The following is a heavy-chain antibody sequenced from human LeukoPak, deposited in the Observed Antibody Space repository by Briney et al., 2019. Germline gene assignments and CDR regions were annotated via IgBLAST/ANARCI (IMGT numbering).Heavy chain of an antibody. CDR3: ARISIAAAGDFDY. CDR1: GFTFSRYW. V-gene: IGHV3-7*05. J-gene: IGHJ4*02. D-gene: IGHD6-13*01. CDR2: IKQDGSKT. Sequence: GGSLSLSCVASGFTFSRYWMSWVRQAPGQGLEWVANIKQDGSKTYYVDSVKGRFTISRDNAKNSLYLQMNSLRAEDTAVYYCARISIAAAGDFDYWGQGTLVSVSS.